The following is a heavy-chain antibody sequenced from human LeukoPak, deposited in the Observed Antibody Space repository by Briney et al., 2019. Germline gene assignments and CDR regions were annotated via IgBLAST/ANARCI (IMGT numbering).Heavy chain of an antibody. D-gene: IGHD1-26*01. CDR1: GGSVSSDSNY. CDR2: IYYTGST. CDR3: ARWYSASETYYFDN. J-gene: IGHJ4*02. V-gene: IGHV4-61*01. Sequence: PSETLSLTCGVSGGSVSSDSNYWSWIRQPPGKGLEWIGYIYYTGSTSYNPSLKSRVTISVDTSKNRFSLKLTSVTAADTAVYYCARWYSASETYYFDNWGQGALVTVSS.